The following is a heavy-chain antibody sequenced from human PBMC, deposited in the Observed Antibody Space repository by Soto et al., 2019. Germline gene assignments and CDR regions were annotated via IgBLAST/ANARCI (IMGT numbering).Heavy chain of an antibody. V-gene: IGHV4-59*12. D-gene: IGHD2-2*01. CDR3: ARARYQLLHLYYYGRDV. CDR2: IHYSGST. Sequence: QVQLQDSGPGLVKPSETLSLTCTVSGGSISSYYWSWIRQSPGKGLEWIGYIHYSGSTKSNPSLKSRVTIAVDASRKQVSLKLSSVTAAYSGVYCCARARYQLLHLYYYGRDVWGQGTTVTVSS. CDR1: GGSISSYY. J-gene: IGHJ6*02.